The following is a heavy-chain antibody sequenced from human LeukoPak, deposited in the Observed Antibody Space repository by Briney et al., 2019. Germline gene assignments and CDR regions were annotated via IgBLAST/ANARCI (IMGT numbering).Heavy chain of an antibody. Sequence: GGSLSLSCATSGFSFSSTFLNWVRQAPGKGLQYVSSIDTVDYTYYADSVKGRSTISRDNAKNSLYLQMNSLRAEDTALYYCAKGYYYGSGSQTPHFDYWGQGTLVTVSS. D-gene: IGHD3-10*01. CDR3: AKGYYYGSGSQTPHFDY. J-gene: IGHJ4*02. V-gene: IGHV3-21*04. CDR1: GFSFSSTF. CDR2: IDTVDYT.